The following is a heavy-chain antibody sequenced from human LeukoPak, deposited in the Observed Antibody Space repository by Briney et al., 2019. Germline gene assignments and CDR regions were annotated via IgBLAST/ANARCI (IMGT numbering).Heavy chain of an antibody. V-gene: IGHV3-11*01. CDR1: GFSFSDYY. CDR3: ARDRGGGFGECWFDP. Sequence: SGGSLRLSCAACGFSFSDYYRSWSRQAPGKGLEWVSYISSSGSAIYYAAPVKGCFTISRDNAKNSLYLQMNGLRAEDTAVYYCARDRGGGFGECWFDPWGQGTLLTVSS. J-gene: IGHJ5*02. CDR2: ISSSGSAI. D-gene: IGHD3-10*01.